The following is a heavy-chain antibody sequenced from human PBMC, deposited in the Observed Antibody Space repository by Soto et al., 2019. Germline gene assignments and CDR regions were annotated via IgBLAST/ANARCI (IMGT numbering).Heavy chain of an antibody. CDR2: MNSDGRTT. J-gene: IGHJ4*02. CDR3: ATAEVDY. CDR1: GFNFGNNW. V-gene: IGHV3-74*01. Sequence: EVQLVESGGGVVQPGGSLRLSCAASGFNFGNNWMHWVRQAPGKGLEWVSRMNSDGRTTNYADSVKGRFTVSRDNAKHTLYLQMNSLRAEATAVYYCATAEVDYWGQGTLVTVSS.